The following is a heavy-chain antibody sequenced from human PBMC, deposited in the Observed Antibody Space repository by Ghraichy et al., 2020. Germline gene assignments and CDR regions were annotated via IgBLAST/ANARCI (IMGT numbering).Heavy chain of an antibody. Sequence: GGSLRLSCAASGFTFSNYVMSWVRQAPGKGLEWVSTIGASGGSTYYADSVKGRFTISRDNSKNTLYLQMDSLRAEDAAVYYCAKAWGYCSGGTCPSYNWFDPWGQGTRVPVSP. J-gene: IGHJ5*02. CDR2: IGASGGST. CDR1: GFTFSNYV. V-gene: IGHV3-23*01. D-gene: IGHD2-15*01. CDR3: AKAWGYCSGGTCPSYNWFDP.